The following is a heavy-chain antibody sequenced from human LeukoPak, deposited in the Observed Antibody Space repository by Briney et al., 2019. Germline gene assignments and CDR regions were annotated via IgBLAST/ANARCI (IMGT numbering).Heavy chain of an antibody. CDR3: AKTPDIVVVVAATHFDY. Sequence: GGSLRLSCAASGFTFSSYAMSWVRQAPGKGLEWVSAISGSGGSTYYADSVKGRFTISRDNSKNTLYLQMNSLRAEDTAVYYCAKTPDIVVVVAATHFDYWGQGTLVTVSS. V-gene: IGHV3-23*01. CDR2: ISGSGGST. J-gene: IGHJ4*02. D-gene: IGHD2-15*01. CDR1: GFTFSSYA.